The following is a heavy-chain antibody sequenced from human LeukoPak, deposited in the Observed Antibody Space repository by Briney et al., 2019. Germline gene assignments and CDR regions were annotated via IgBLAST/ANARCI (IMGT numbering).Heavy chain of an antibody. J-gene: IGHJ4*02. D-gene: IGHD6-6*01. Sequence: ASVKVSCKVSGYTLTELSMHWVRQAPGKGLEWMGGFDPEDGETIYAQKFQGRVTMTEDTSTDTAYMELSSLRSEDTAVYYCASYLEYSSSSEWYYWGQGTLVTVSS. CDR3: ASYLEYSSSSEWYY. V-gene: IGHV1-24*01. CDR1: GYTLTELS. CDR2: FDPEDGET.